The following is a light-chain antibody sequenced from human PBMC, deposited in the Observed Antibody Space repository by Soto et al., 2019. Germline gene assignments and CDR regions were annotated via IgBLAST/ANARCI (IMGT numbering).Light chain of an antibody. J-gene: IGKJ5*01. CDR1: QSINNL. CDR2: DVS. V-gene: IGKV1-5*01. Sequence: DFQMTQSPSTLSASLGDRVTINCRASQSINNLLAWYQQKPGKAPKFLIYDVSTLESGVPSRFSGSGSGTEFTLSISSVQPEDFATYFCQQSYMDPITFGQGTRLDIK. CDR3: QQSYMDPIT.